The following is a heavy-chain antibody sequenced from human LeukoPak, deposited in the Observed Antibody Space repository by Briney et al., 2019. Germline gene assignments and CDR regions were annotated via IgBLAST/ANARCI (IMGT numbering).Heavy chain of an antibody. CDR3: ARYNYGYDALDF. V-gene: IGHV4-39*07. Sequence: PSETLSLTCTVSGGSISSSSYYWGWIRQPPGKGLEWIGSIYYSGSTNYNPSLKSRVTMSVDTSKNQFSLKLSSVTAADTAVYYCARYNYGYDALDFWGQGTMVTVSS. CDR1: GGSISSSSYY. D-gene: IGHD5-18*01. CDR2: IYYSGST. J-gene: IGHJ3*01.